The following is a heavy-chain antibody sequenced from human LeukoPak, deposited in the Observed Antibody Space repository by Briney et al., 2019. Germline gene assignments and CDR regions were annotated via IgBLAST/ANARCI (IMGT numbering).Heavy chain of an antibody. CDR3: ARVKYSSGWYYYFDY. Sequence: KTSETLSLTCAVSGYSISSGYYWGWIRQPPGKGLEWIGSIYHSGSTYYSPSLKSRVTISVDTSKNQFSLKLSSVTAADTAVYYCARVKYSSGWYYYFDYWGQGTLVTVSS. V-gene: IGHV4-38-2*01. D-gene: IGHD6-19*01. CDR2: IYHSGST. CDR1: GYSISSGYY. J-gene: IGHJ4*02.